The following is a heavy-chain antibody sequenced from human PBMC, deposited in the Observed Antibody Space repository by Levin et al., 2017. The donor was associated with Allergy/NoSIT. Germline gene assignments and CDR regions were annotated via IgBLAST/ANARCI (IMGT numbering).Heavy chain of an antibody. CDR3: ARPPGRQLVTLPLDY. CDR2: ISAYNGNT. J-gene: IGHJ4*02. D-gene: IGHD6-13*01. CDR1: GYTFTSYG. Sequence: GESLKISCKASGYTFTSYGISWVRQAPGQGLEWMGWISAYNGNTNYAQKLQGRVTMTTDTSTSTAYMELRSLRSDDTAVYYCARPPGRQLVTLPLDYWGQGTLVTVSS. V-gene: IGHV1-18*01.